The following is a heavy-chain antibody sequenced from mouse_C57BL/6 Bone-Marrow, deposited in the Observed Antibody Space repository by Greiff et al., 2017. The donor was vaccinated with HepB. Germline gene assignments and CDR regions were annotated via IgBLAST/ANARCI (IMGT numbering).Heavy chain of an antibody. CDR3: ARVAYGYYGRAWFAY. CDR2: IYPRSGNT. CDR1: GYTFTSYG. D-gene: IGHD2-3*01. Sequence: QVQLKESGAELARPGASVKLSCKASGYTFTSYGISWVKQRTGQGLEWIGEIYPRSGNTYYNEKFKGKATLTADKSSSTAYMELRSLTSEDSAVYFCARVAYGYYGRAWFAYWGQGTLVTVSA. V-gene: IGHV1-81*01. J-gene: IGHJ3*01.